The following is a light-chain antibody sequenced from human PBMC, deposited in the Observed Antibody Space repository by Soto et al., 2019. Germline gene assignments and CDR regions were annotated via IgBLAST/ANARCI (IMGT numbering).Light chain of an antibody. CDR1: QSVGSYY. V-gene: IGKV3-20*01. J-gene: IGKJ1*01. CDR2: GAS. CDR3: QQYGSSPWT. Sequence: EIVLTQSPGTLSLSPGERATLSCRASQSVGSYYLAWYQQKPGQAPRLLIYGASSRATGIPDRFSGSGSGTDFTLTIRRLEPEDCAVYSCQQYGSSPWTFGQGTKVEIK.